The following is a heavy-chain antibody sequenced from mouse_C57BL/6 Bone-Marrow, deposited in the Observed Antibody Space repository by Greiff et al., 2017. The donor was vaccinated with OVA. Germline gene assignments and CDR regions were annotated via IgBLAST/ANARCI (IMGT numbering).Heavy chain of an antibody. CDR2: IYPGSGST. CDR3: ARGYYGSSYSFAY. V-gene: IGHV1-55*01. Sequence: QVQLQQPGAELVKPGASVKMSCKASGYTFTSYWITWVKQRPGQGLEWIGDIYPGSGSTNYNEKFKSKATLTVDTSSSTAYMQLSSLTSEYSAVYYCARGYYGSSYSFAYWGQGTLVTVSA. D-gene: IGHD1-1*01. CDR1: GYTFTSYW. J-gene: IGHJ3*01.